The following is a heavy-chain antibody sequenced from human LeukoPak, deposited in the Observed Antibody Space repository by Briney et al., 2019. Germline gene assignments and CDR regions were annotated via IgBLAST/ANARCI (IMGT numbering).Heavy chain of an antibody. CDR3: VRGATVTSPLDY. V-gene: IGHV3-30*03. CDR2: ISYDGSNK. J-gene: IGHJ4*02. CDR1: GFTFSSYG. Sequence: GGSLRLSCAASGFTFSSYGMHWVRQAPGKGLEWVAVISYDGSNKYYADSVKGRFTISRDNSKNTLYLQMNSLRDEDTAVYYCVRGATVTSPLDYWGQGTLVTVSS. D-gene: IGHD4-17*01.